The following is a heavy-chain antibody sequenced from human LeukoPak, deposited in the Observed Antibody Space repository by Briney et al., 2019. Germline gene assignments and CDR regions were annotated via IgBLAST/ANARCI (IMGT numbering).Heavy chain of an antibody. D-gene: IGHD3-22*01. V-gene: IGHV1-69*04. CDR1: GGTFSSYA. CDR2: IIPILGIA. CDR3: ADYDYYDSRPKYFQH. J-gene: IGHJ1*01. Sequence: ASVKVSCKTSGGTFSSYAISWVRQAPGQGLEWMGRIIPILGIANYAQKFQGRVTITADKSTSTAYMELSSLRSEDTAVYYCADYDYYDSRPKYFQHWGQGTLVTVSS.